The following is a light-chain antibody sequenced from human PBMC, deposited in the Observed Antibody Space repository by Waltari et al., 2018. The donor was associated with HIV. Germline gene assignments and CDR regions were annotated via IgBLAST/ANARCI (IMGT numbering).Light chain of an antibody. J-gene: IGLJ1*01. CDR1: SSDVGGYNY. CDR3: CSYGGSFFYV. Sequence: QSALTQPRSVSGSPGQSVTISCTGTSSDVGGYNYVSWYQQHPGKAPKLMIYDVNKRPSGVPVLFSGSKSGNTASLTISGRQAEDEADYYCCSYGGSFFYVFGTVTKVTVL. V-gene: IGLV2-11*01. CDR2: DVN.